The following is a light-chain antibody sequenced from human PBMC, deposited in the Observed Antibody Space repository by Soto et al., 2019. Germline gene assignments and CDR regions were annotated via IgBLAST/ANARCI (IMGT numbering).Light chain of an antibody. V-gene: IGLV2-14*01. CDR3: SSYTSSGTLV. CDR1: SSDVGGYIY. J-gene: IGLJ1*01. CDR2: DVT. Sequence: QSVLTQPASVSGFPGQSITISCTGTSSDVGGYIYVSWYQQHPGKAPKLMIYDVTDRPSGVSNRFSGSKSGNTASLTISGLQAEDEADYYCSSYTSSGTLVFGTGTKVTVL.